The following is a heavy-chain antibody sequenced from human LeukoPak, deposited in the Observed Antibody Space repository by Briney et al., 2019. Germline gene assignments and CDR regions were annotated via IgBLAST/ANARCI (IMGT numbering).Heavy chain of an antibody. CDR3: ASGDRVTMLRGGNIGYFDY. J-gene: IGHJ4*02. V-gene: IGHV1-2*02. CDR1: GYTFSGYY. CDR2: INPNSGGT. D-gene: IGHD3-10*01. Sequence: ASVKVSCKASGYTFSGYYMHWVRQAPGQGLEWMGWINPNSGGTNYAQKFQGRVTMTRDTSISTAYMELSRLRSDDTAVYYCASGDRVTMLRGGNIGYFDYWGQGTLVTVSS.